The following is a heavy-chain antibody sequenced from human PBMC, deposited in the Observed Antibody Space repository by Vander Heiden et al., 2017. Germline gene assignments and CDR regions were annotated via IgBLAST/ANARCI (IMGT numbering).Heavy chain of an antibody. CDR2: RQSDGSKK. D-gene: IGHD3-9*01. CDR3: ARDRYPWYGDF. CDR1: EFSFSYYG. Sequence: QVQLVESGGGVVQPGGSLRLSCAASEFSFSYYGMHWVRQAPGKGLDWVAFRQSDGSKKYYADPVKGRFTISRDNSQNMMYLQMNSLRAEDTAVYYCARDRYPWYGDFWGRGTLVSVSS. V-gene: IGHV3-30*02. J-gene: IGHJ2*01.